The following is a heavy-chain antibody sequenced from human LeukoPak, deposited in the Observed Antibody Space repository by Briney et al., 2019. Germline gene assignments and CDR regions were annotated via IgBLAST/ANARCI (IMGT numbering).Heavy chain of an antibody. V-gene: IGHV5-51*01. CDR1: GYSFTSYW. CDR3: ARGNTAMRFSVAYYFDY. CDR2: IYPGDSDT. J-gene: IGHJ4*02. Sequence: GESLQISCKGSGYSFTSYWIGWVRQMPGKGLEWMGIIYPGDSDTRYSPSFQGQVTISADKSISTAYLQWSSLKASDTAMYYCARGNTAMRFSVAYYFDYWGQGTLVTVSS. D-gene: IGHD5-18*01.